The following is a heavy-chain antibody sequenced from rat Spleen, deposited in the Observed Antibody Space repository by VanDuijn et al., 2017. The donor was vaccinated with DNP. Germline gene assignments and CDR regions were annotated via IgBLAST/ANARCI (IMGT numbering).Heavy chain of an antibody. CDR1: GFTFSNYG. Sequence: EVQLVESGGGLVQPGGSLKLSCIASGFTFSNYGMAWVRQGPTEGLEWVASISTGGGTTYYRDSVKGRFTISRDNAKNTLYLQMDSLRSEDTATYYCARTTRVYFDYWGQGFMVTVSS. CDR3: ARTTRVYFDY. J-gene: IGHJ2*01. CDR2: ISTGGGTT. D-gene: IGHD1-4*01. V-gene: IGHV5S13*01.